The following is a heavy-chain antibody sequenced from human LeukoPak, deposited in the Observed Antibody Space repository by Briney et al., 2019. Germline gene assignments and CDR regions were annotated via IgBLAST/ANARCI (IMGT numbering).Heavy chain of an antibody. J-gene: IGHJ4*02. V-gene: IGHV3-23*01. CDR1: GFTFSSYA. CDR2: ISGSGDST. D-gene: IGHD6-13*01. Sequence: GGSLRLSCAASGFTFSSYAMSWVRQAPGKGLEWVSAISGSGDSTYYGDSVKGRFTISRDNSKNTLYLQMNSLRAEDTAVYYCAKTCPLDSSSWSHGDYWGQGTLVTVSS. CDR3: AKTCPLDSSSWSHGDY.